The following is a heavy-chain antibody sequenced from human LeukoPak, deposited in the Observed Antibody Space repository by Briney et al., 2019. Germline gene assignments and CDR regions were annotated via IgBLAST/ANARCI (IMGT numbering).Heavy chain of an antibody. D-gene: IGHD1-14*01. CDR1: GCSISSYY. CDR2: IYYSGST. CDR3: ARGEEPHGKYYFDY. V-gene: IGHV4-59*01. Sequence: SETLSLTCTVSGCSISSYYWSWIRQPPGKGLEWIGYIYYSGSTNYNASLKRRVTISVDTSKNQFSLKLSSVTAADTAVYYCARGEEPHGKYYFDYWGQGPLVTVSS. J-gene: IGHJ4*02.